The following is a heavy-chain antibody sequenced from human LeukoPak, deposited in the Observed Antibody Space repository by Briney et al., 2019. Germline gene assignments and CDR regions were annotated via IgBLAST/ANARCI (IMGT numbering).Heavy chain of an antibody. CDR3: ARDKDYYDSSGLRHWYFDL. D-gene: IGHD3-22*01. CDR2: ISSNGGST. J-gene: IGHJ2*01. Sequence: GGSLRLSCSASGFTFSSYAMHWVRQAPGKGLEYVSAISSNGGSTYYADSVKGRFTISRDNSKNTLYLQMNSLRAEDTAVYYCARDKDYYDSSGLRHWYFDLWGRGTLVTVSS. CDR1: GFTFSSYA. V-gene: IGHV3-64*04.